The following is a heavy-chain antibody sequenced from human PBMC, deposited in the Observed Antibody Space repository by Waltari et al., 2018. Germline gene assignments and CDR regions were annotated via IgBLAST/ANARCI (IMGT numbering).Heavy chain of an antibody. V-gene: IGHV3-23*01. Sequence: EVHLLESGGGLVQPGGALRLSGAASGFTFSSYALNRVRQAPGKVLEWVSTISGSGGSTHYADSVKGRFTISRDNSKITLYLQMNSLRTEDTAVYYCAKDLGSCSGGTCYWDYWGQGTLVTVSS. CDR1: GFTFSSYA. J-gene: IGHJ4*02. CDR3: AKDLGSCSGGTCYWDY. D-gene: IGHD2-15*01. CDR2: ISGSGGST.